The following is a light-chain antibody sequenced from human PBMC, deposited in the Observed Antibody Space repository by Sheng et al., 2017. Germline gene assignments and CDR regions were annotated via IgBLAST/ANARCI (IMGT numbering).Light chain of an antibody. CDR3: QVWDFSSDPVV. Sequence: SSVLTQPPSVSVAPGKTARITCGGNNIGSKSVHWYQQKTGQAPVLVVYDDSDRPSGIPERFSGSNSGNTATLTISRVEAGDEADYYCQVWDFSSDPVVFGGGTKLTVL. CDR2: DDS. J-gene: IGLJ2*01. V-gene: IGLV3-21*03. CDR1: NIGSKS.